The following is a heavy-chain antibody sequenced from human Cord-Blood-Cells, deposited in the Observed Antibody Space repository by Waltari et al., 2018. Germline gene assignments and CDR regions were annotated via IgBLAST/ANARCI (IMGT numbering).Heavy chain of an antibody. J-gene: IGHJ4*02. CDR3: ARVHSSSWYYFDY. CDR1: GFPFSSYW. CDR2: INSDGSST. D-gene: IGHD6-13*01. Sequence: EVQLVESGGGLVQPGGSLRLSCAASGFPFSSYWLHWVRPAPGKGLVWVSRINSDGSSTNYADSVKGRFTISRDNAKNTLYLQMNSLRAEDTAVYYCARVHSSSWYYFDYWGQGTLVTVSS. V-gene: IGHV3-74*01.